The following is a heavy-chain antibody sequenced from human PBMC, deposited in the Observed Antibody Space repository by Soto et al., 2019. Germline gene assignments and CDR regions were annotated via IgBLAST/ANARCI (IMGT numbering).Heavy chain of an antibody. CDR3: AKDRAATIFGVVTQPYPDY. J-gene: IGHJ4*02. Sequence: PGGSLRLSCAASGFTFSSYGMHGVRQAPGKGLEWVAVIPYDGSNKYYADSVKGRFTISRDNSKNTLYLQMNSLRAEDTAVYYSAKDRAATIFGVVTQPYPDYWGQGTLVTVSS. D-gene: IGHD3-3*01. CDR2: IPYDGSNK. CDR1: GFTFSSYG. V-gene: IGHV3-30*18.